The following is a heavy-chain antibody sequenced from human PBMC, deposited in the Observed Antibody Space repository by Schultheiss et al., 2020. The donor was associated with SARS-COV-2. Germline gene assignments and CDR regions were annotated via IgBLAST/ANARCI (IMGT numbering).Heavy chain of an antibody. V-gene: IGHV1-69*04. J-gene: IGHJ3*02. CDR3: ARARGGSSGPHIYNNAFDI. Sequence: SVKVSCKASGYTFTSYGISWVRQAPGQGLEWMGRIIPILGIANYAQKFQGRVTITADESTSTAYMELSSLRSDDTAVYYCARARGGSSGPHIYNNAFDIWGQGTLVTVSS. CDR1: GYTFTSYG. CDR2: IIPILGIA. D-gene: IGHD5-24*01.